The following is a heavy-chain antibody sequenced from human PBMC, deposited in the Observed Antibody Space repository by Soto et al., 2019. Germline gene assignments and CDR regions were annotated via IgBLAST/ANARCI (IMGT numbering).Heavy chain of an antibody. J-gene: IGHJ4*02. Sequence: PGGSLRLSCAASGFTFSSYGMHWVRQAPGKGLEWVAVISYDGSNKYYADSVKGRFTISRDNSKNTLYLQMNSLRAEDTAVYYCAKEGITMTDYWGQGTLVTVSS. D-gene: IGHD3-22*01. CDR2: ISYDGSNK. V-gene: IGHV3-30*18. CDR3: AKEGITMTDY. CDR1: GFTFSSYG.